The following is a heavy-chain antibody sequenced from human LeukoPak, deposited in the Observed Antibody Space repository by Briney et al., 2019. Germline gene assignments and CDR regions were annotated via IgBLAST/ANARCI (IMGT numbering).Heavy chain of an antibody. Sequence: GASVKVSCKASGYTFISYGISWVRQAPGQGLEWMGWISAYNGNTNYAQKLQGRVTMTTDTSTSTAYMELRSLRSDDTAVYYCARYRVGDYYYCYMDVWGKGTTVTVSS. CDR1: GYTFISYG. J-gene: IGHJ6*03. CDR2: ISAYNGNT. V-gene: IGHV1-18*01. CDR3: ARYRVGDYYYCYMDV.